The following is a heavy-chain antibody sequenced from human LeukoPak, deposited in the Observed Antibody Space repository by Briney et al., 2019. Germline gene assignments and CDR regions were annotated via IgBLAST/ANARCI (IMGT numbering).Heavy chain of an antibody. CDR1: GFTFSDYY. V-gene: IGHV3-11*01. CDR2: ISSSGSTI. J-gene: IGHJ4*02. D-gene: IGHD2-2*01. CDR3: ARDHQRGYYFDY. Sequence: GGSLRLSCAASGFTFSDYYMSWIRQAPGKGLEGVSYISSSGSTIYYADSVKGRFTISRDNAKNSLYLQMNSLRAEDTAVYYCARDHQRGYYFDYWGQGTLVTVSS.